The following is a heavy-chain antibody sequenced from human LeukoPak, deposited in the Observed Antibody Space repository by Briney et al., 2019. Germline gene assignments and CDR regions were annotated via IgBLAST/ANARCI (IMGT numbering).Heavy chain of an antibody. J-gene: IGHJ4*02. CDR3: ARAGEDFDWLWFDY. CDR1: GGSISSYY. Sequence: SETLSLTCTVSGGSISSYYWSWIRQPSGKGLEWIGYIYYSGSTNYNPSLKSPVTISLDTSKNQFSLKLSSVTAADTAVYYCARAGEDFDWLWFDYWGQGTLVTVSS. CDR2: IYYSGST. D-gene: IGHD3-9*01. V-gene: IGHV4-59*01.